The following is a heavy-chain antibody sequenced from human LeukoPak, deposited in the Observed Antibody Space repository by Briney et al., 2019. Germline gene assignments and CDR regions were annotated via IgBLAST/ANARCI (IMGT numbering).Heavy chain of an antibody. CDR2: IHRSGSHT. V-gene: IGHV3-11*01. CDR3: ARDSLPIWFRQLDA. CDR1: GFTFSDYY. Sequence: GGSLRLSCAASGFTFSDYYMSWIRQAPGKGLEWVSHIHRSGSHTYYADSVRGRFTISRDNAKNSLYLQMNSLRADDTAVYYCARDSLPIWFRQLDAWGKGTTVTVSS. D-gene: IGHD3-10*01. J-gene: IGHJ6*04.